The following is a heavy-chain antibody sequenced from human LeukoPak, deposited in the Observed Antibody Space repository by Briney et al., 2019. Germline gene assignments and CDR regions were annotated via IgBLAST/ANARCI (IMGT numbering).Heavy chain of an antibody. CDR3: AKERVDWRYFDY. CDR2: ISSSRSSI. CDR1: GFTFSSYT. V-gene: IGHV3-21*01. Sequence: GGSLRLSCAASGFTFSSYTMNWVRQAPGKGLEWVSSISSSRSSIYYADSMKGRFTISRDNSKNTLYLQMNSLRAEDTAVYYCAKERVDWRYFDYWGQGTLVTVSS. J-gene: IGHJ4*02. D-gene: IGHD3-9*01.